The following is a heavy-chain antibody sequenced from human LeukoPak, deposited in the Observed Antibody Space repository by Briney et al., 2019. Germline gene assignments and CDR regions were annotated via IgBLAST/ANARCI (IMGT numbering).Heavy chain of an antibody. V-gene: IGHV4-34*01. D-gene: IGHD3-10*01. CDR3: ARERPPYYYGSGSYRAFDI. CDR1: GGSFSGYY. Sequence: SETLSLTCAVYGGSFSGYYWSWIRQPPGKGLEWIGEINHSGSTNYNPSLKSRVTISVDTSKNQFSLRLSSVTAADTAVYYCARERPPYYYGSGSYRAFDIWGQGTMVTVSS. J-gene: IGHJ3*02. CDR2: INHSGST.